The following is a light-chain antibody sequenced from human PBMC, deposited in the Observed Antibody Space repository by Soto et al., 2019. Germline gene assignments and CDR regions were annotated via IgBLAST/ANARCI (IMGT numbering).Light chain of an antibody. Sequence: EIVLTQSPGTLSLSPGERATFSCRASQSVSSSFLAWYQQKVGQAPRLLIFGASSRATGIPDRFSGSGSGTDFTLTISRLEPEDFAVYYCQQYSSSPTFGQGTRLEI. CDR2: GAS. CDR1: QSVSSSF. V-gene: IGKV3-20*01. J-gene: IGKJ5*01. CDR3: QQYSSSPT.